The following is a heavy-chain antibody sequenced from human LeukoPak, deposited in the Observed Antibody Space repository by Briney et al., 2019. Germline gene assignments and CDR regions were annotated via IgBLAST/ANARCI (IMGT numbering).Heavy chain of an antibody. CDR2: IYYSGST. V-gene: IGHV4-39*07. CDR3: AREREYGGYDLGPGYYFDY. D-gene: IGHD5-12*01. J-gene: IGHJ4*02. CDR1: GGSISSSSYY. Sequence: SETLSLTCTVSGGSISSSSYYWGWIRQPPGKGLEWIGSIYYSGSTYYNPSLKSRVTISVDTSKNQFSLKLSSVTAADTAVYYCAREREYGGYDLGPGYYFDYWGQGTLVTVSS.